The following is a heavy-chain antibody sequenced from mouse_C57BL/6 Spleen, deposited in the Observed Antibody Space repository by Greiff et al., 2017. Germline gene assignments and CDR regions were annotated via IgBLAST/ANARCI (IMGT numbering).Heavy chain of an antibody. CDR1: GYTFTDYE. D-gene: IGHD1-1*01. CDR2: IDPEDGGT. Sequence: VQLQQSGAELVRPGASVTLSCKASGYTFTDYEMHWVKQTPVHGLEWIGAIDPEDGGTAYNQKFKGKAILTADKSSSTAYMELRSLTSEDSAVYYCTRRFIYAMDYWGQGTSVTVSS. J-gene: IGHJ4*01. CDR3: TRRFIYAMDY. V-gene: IGHV1-15*01.